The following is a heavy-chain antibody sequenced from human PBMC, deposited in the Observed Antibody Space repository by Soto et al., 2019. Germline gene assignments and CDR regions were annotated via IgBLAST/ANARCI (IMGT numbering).Heavy chain of an antibody. D-gene: IGHD6-13*01. CDR1: GGSISSSNW. J-gene: IGHJ4*02. CDR3: ASLLYSSSWYFDY. CDR2: IYHSGST. V-gene: IGHV4-4*02. Sequence: SETLSLTCAVSGGSISSSNWWSWVRQPPGKGLEWIGEIYHSGSTNYNPSLKSRVTISVDKSKNQFSLKLSSVTAADTAVYYRASLLYSSSWYFDYWGQGTLVTVSS.